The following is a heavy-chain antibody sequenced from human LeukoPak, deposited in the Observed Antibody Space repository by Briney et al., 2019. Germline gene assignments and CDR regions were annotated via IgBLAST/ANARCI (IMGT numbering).Heavy chain of an antibody. Sequence: ASVKVSCKASGYTFTSYGISWVRQAPGQGLEWMGWISAYNGNTNYAQKLQGRVTITADKSTSTAYMELSSLRSDDTAVYYCARTKNGASGYYYMDVWGKGTTVTVSS. CDR3: ARTKNGASGYYYMDV. CDR2: ISAYNGNT. J-gene: IGHJ6*03. D-gene: IGHD1-26*01. CDR1: GYTFTSYG. V-gene: IGHV1-18*01.